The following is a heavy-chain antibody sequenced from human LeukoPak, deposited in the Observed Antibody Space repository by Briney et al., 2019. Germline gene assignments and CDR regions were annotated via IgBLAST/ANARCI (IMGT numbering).Heavy chain of an antibody. J-gene: IGHJ4*02. Sequence: SETLSLTCTVSGVSISSSNWWSWVRQPPGKGLEWIGEIYHSGSTNYNPSLKSRVTISVDKSKNQFSLKLSSVTAADTAVYYCAREDSSEGYFDYWGQGTLVTVSS. CDR1: GVSISSSNW. CDR2: IYHSGST. CDR3: AREDSSEGYFDY. V-gene: IGHV4-4*02. D-gene: IGHD6-19*01.